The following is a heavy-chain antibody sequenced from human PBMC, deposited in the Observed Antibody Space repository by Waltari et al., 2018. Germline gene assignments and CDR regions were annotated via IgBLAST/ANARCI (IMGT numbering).Heavy chain of an antibody. CDR2: IYYSEST. CDR3: ARSPGSRHYFDY. CDR1: GGSIRSYY. V-gene: IGHV4-59*01. D-gene: IGHD3-10*01. Sequence: QVQLQESGPGLVKPSETLSLTCSVSGGSIRSYYLSWIRQPPGKGLEWIGYIYYSESTNYNPSLKSRVTISVDTKNQFSLNLSSVTAADTAVYYCARSPGSRHYFDYWGQGTLVTVSS. J-gene: IGHJ4*02.